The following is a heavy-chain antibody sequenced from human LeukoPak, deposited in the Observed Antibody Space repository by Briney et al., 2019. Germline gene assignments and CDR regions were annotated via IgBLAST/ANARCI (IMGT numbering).Heavy chain of an antibody. CDR3: ANQPGLEGDQVYFQY. J-gene: IGHJ1*01. V-gene: IGHV3-23*01. Sequence: QSGGSLRLSCAASGFTFDSYAMSWVRQAPGKGLEWVSTISGSGSCTYYADSVKGRFTISRDNSKSTLYLQMISLRAEDAAVYYGANQPGLEGDQVYFQYWGQGTLVTVSS. D-gene: IGHD2-2*01. CDR1: GFTFDSYA. CDR2: ISGSGSCT.